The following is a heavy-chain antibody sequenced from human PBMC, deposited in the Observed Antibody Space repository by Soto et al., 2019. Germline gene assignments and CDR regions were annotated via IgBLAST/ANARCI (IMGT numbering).Heavy chain of an antibody. Sequence: GGSLRLSCAASGFTPRPYSINWVRQAPGKGLEWVSAINSRGGSTYYADSVKGRFTISRDSSKNTLYLQMNSLRAEDTAVYYCAKDRSSTSCYAFDYWGQGTLVTVSS. D-gene: IGHD2-2*01. CDR2: INSRGGST. CDR1: GFTPRPYS. V-gene: IGHV3-23*01. J-gene: IGHJ4*02. CDR3: AKDRSSTSCYAFDY.